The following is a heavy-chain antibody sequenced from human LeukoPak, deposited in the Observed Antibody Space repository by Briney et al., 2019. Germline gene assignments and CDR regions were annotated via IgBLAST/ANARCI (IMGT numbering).Heavy chain of an antibody. V-gene: IGHV1-69*13. Sequence: SVKVSRTASGGTFSRYAMSWVRQAPGQGLEWMGGIIPIFGTASFAQKFQGRVTITAGESTGTAYMELSSLRSEDTAVYYCARVVTPRYCSTPSCYWKGWFDPWGQGTLVTVSS. J-gene: IGHJ5*02. CDR1: GGTFSRYA. CDR3: ARVVTPRYCSTPSCYWKGWFDP. D-gene: IGHD2-2*01. CDR2: IIPIFGTA.